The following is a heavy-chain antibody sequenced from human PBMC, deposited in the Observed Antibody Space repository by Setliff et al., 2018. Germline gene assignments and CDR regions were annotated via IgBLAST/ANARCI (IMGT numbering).Heavy chain of an antibody. CDR1: GGSISSGDYY. CDR2: IYYSGNT. V-gene: IGHV4-30-4*08. Sequence: LSATLSLTCTVSGGSISSGDYYWTWIRQPPGKGLEWIGFIYYSGNTFYNPSLKSRLTISVDTSKNLFSLKLSSVTAADTAVYYCARQLYYYGTPGYFDYWGQGTLVTVSS. CDR3: ARQLYYYGTPGYFDY. D-gene: IGHD3-10*01. J-gene: IGHJ4*02.